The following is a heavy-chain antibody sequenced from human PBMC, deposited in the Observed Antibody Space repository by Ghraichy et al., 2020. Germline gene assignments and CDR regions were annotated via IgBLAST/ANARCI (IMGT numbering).Heavy chain of an antibody. CDR1: GFTFSNYW. Sequence: AGSLRLSCTASGFTFSNYWMRWVRQAPGKGLEWVASIKDDGSESHYEESVKGRFTIPRDNAGNSLFLQMNSLRAEDTAVYHCVRDRTKSYDLWSRHGGRPRNYFYNYMDVWGKGTTVTVS. CDR3: VRDRTKSYDLWSRHGGRPRNYFYNYMDV. D-gene: IGHD3-3*01. V-gene: IGHV3-7*01. J-gene: IGHJ6*03. CDR2: IKDDGSES.